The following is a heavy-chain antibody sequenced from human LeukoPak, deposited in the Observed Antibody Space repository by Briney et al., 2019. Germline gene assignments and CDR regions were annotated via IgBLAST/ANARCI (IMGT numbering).Heavy chain of an antibody. CDR1: GGSISSSSYY. V-gene: IGHV4-39*01. J-gene: IGHJ6*02. D-gene: IGHD3-3*01. CDR2: IYYSGST. Sequence: SETLSLTCTVSGGSISSSSYYWGWIRQPPGKGLEWIGSIYYSGSTYYNPSLKSRVTISVDTSKNQFSLKLSPVTAADTAVYYCARKQYDFWSGYYYYYYGMDVWGQGTTVTVSS. CDR3: ARKQYDFWSGYYYYYYGMDV.